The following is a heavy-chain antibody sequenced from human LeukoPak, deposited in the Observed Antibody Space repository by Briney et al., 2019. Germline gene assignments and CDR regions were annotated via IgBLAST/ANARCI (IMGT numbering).Heavy chain of an antibody. CDR3: AKDDCSGGSCYSS. V-gene: IGHV3-9*01. D-gene: IGHD2-15*01. CDR1: GFTFDDYA. Sequence: GRSLRLSCAASGFTFDDYAMHWVRQAPGKGLEWVSGISWNSGSIGYADSVKGRFTISRDNTKKSLYLQMNGLRDEDTALYYCAKDDCSGGSCYSSWGQGTLVTVSS. J-gene: IGHJ4*02. CDR2: ISWNSGSI.